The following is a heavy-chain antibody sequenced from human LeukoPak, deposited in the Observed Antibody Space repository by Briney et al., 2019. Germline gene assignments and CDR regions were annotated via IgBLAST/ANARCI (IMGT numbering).Heavy chain of an antibody. Sequence: GGSLRLSCAASGFTFSSYAMHWVRQAPGKGLEWVAVISYDGSNKYYADSVKGRFTISRDNSKNTLYLQMNSLRAEDTAVYYCANGVVPAGYYYYGMDVWGQGTTVTVSS. J-gene: IGHJ6*02. V-gene: IGHV3-30-3*01. CDR3: ANGVVPAGYYYYGMDV. CDR2: ISYDGSNK. D-gene: IGHD2-2*01. CDR1: GFTFSSYA.